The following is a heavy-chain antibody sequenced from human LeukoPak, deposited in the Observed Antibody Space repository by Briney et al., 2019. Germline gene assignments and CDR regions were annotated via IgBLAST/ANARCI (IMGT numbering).Heavy chain of an antibody. CDR3: ASVGYSGTYLDY. CDR2: IYYSGST. CDR1: SGSISSYY. V-gene: IGHV4-59*01. D-gene: IGHD1-26*01. J-gene: IGHJ4*02. Sequence: SETLSLTCTISSGSISSYYWNWIRQPPGKGLEWIGYIYYSGSTNYNPSLKSRVTISVDTSKNHFSLKLSSVTAADTAVYYCASVGYSGTYLDYWGQGTLVTVSS.